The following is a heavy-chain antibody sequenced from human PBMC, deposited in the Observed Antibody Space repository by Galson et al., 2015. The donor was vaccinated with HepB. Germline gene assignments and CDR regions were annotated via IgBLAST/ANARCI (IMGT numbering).Heavy chain of an antibody. CDR1: GYTFTSYG. Sequence: SVKVSCKASGYTFTSYGISWVRQAPGQGLEWMGWISAYNGNTNYAQKLQGRVTMTTDTSTSTAYMELRSLRSDDTAVYYCARVSLGFGEYPYYFDYWGQGTLVTVSS. CDR2: ISAYNGNT. CDR3: ARVSLGFGEYPYYFDY. J-gene: IGHJ4*02. V-gene: IGHV1-18*04. D-gene: IGHD3-10*01.